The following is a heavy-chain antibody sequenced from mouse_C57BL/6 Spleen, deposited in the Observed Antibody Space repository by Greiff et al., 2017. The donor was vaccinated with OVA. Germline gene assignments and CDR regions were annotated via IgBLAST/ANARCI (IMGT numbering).Heavy chain of an antibody. D-gene: IGHD1-1*01. J-gene: IGHJ3*01. CDR2: IYPGDGDT. CDR3: ARDTTVVEPFTY. CDR1: GYAFSSSW. Sequence: VQLQESGPELVKPGASVKISCKASGYAFSSSWMNWVKQRPGKGLEWIGRIYPGDGDTNYNGKFKGKATLTADKSSSTAYMQLSSLTSEDSAVYFCARDTTVVEPFTYWGQGTLVTVSA. V-gene: IGHV1-82*01.